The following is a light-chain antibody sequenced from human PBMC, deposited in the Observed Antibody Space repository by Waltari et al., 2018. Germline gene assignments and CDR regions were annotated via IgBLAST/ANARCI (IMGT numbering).Light chain of an antibody. Sequence: DIQMTQSPSSLSASVGVRVTITCRASQSISSYLNWYQQKPGKAPKLLIYAASSLQSGVPSRFSGSGSGTDFTLTINSLQPEDFATYYCQQSYSIPITFGQGTRLEIK. CDR2: AAS. CDR1: QSISSY. V-gene: IGKV1-39*01. J-gene: IGKJ5*01. CDR3: QQSYSIPIT.